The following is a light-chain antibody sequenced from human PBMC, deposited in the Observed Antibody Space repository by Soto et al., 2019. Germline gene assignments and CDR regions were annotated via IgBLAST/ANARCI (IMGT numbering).Light chain of an antibody. CDR3: QQGHNWPLT. CDR2: VTS. V-gene: IGKV1-12*01. J-gene: IGKJ5*01. Sequence: DLQMTQSPSSVSASVGDRVTITCRATQGLSGSLAWYQQKPGKAPKLLISVTSRLQSGVPSRFSGSASWTDFTLTIDSLQPEDLATYYCQQGHNWPLTFGQGTRLEIK. CDR1: QGLSGS.